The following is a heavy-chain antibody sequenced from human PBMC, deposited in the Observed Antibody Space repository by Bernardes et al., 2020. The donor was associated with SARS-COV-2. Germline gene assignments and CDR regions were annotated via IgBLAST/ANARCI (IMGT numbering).Heavy chain of an antibody. Sequence: GASLKISCKGSGYNFTSYWIGWVRPQPGKGLEWMGIIYPGDSDTRYSPSFEGQVTISADNSISTAYLQWSSLKASDTAMYYCARHGGEGRFIRLDVWDQGTTVTVSS. CDR2: IYPGDSDT. V-gene: IGHV5-51*01. CDR3: ARHGGEGRFIRLDV. J-gene: IGHJ6*01. CDR1: GYNFTSYW. D-gene: IGHD2-15*01.